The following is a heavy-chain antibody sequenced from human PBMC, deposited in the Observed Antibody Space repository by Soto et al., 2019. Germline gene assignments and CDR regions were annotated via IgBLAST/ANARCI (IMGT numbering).Heavy chain of an antibody. D-gene: IGHD1-26*01. CDR1: GFTFSDSY. V-gene: IGHV3-11*01. J-gene: IGHJ3*01. CDR3: ARGGRPDF. CDR2: ISSSGDST. Sequence: QVRLVESGGGLVKPGGSLRLSCAASGFTFSDSYMSWIRQAPGKGRERLAYISSSGDSTHYEDSVKGRITISRDNAKNSLYLQMNSLRGEDTAVYYCARGGRPDFWGQGTMVTVSS.